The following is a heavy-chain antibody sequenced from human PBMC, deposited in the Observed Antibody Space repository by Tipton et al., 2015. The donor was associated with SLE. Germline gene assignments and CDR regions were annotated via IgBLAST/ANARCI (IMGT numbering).Heavy chain of an antibody. D-gene: IGHD3-16*02. CDR3: ARQAWGTSGGIIAPDY. J-gene: IGHJ4*02. Sequence: TLSLTCSVSGGSISDSLYYWAWIRQPPGKGLEWIGSIYSSGSTYYNPSLNSRVTMSVDTSKNHFSLKLNSVIAADTAVYFCARQAWGTSGGIIAPDYWGQGTLVTVSS. CDR1: GGSISDSLYY. V-gene: IGHV4-39*01. CDR2: IYSSGST.